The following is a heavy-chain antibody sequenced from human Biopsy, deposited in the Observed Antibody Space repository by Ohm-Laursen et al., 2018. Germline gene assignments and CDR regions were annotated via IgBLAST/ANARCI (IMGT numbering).Heavy chain of an antibody. CDR3: SKRDLSGTSPV. V-gene: IGHV4-39*01. CDR2: IYYGGTT. Sequence: GTLSLTCTVSGGPFGINSHYWIWIRQPPGKGLEWIASIYYGGTTHYNASLQGRVTISVDQPKDQFSLRLTSVTAADTAVYYCSKRDLSGTSPVWGQGTTVTVSS. CDR1: GGPFGINSHY. J-gene: IGHJ6*02. D-gene: IGHD1-26*01.